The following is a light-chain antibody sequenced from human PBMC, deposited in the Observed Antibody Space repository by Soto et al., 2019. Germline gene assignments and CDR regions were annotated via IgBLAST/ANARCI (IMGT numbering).Light chain of an antibody. CDR2: EVS. J-gene: IGLJ1*01. V-gene: IGLV2-14*01. CDR3: SSYTTSSTRV. Sequence: QSALTQPASVSGSPGQSIALSCTGSSSEVGIYNYVSWYQQHPGKVPKLIIYEVSNRPAGVSNRFSGSKSGNTASLTISGLQAEDEADYYCSSYTTSSTRVFGTGTKLTVL. CDR1: SSEVGIYNY.